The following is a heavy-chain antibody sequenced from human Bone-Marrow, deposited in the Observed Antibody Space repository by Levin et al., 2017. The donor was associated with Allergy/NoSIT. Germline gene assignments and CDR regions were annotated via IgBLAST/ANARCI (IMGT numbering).Heavy chain of an antibody. CDR2: LSYDGDTT. D-gene: IGHD3-10*01. J-gene: IGHJ2*01. V-gene: IGHV3-30*18. CDR3: AEAHYFGSGSSPGYFDL. CDR1: GFTFGSYG. Sequence: GGSLRLSCAASGFTFGSYGMHWVRQAPDKGLEWLAGLSYDGDTTYYADSVKGRFSISSDNSQNTLFLQMNSLRIEDTAVFYCAEAHYFGSGSSPGYFDLWGRGTLVTVSS.